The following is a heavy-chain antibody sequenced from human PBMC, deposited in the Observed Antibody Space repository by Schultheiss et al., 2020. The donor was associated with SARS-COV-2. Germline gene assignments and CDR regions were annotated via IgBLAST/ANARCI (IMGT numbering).Heavy chain of an antibody. Sequence: SETLSLTCAVSGGSISSGGYSWSWIRQPPGKCLEWIGYIYHSGSTYYNPSLKSRVTISVDRSKNQFSLKLSSVTAADTAVYYCARDSPPDYWGQGTLVTVSS. CDR2: IYHSGST. CDR1: GGSISSGGYS. J-gene: IGHJ4*02. CDR3: ARDSPPDY. V-gene: IGHV4-30-2*01.